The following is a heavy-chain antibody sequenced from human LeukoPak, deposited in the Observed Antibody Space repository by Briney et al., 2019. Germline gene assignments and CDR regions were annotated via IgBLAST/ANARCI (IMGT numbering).Heavy chain of an antibody. CDR1: GGSISSGDYY. CDR2: ITDAVGST. CDR3: AKEIFSGLLYIDY. V-gene: IGHV3-23*01. D-gene: IGHD5-12*01. Sequence: ETLSLTCTVSGGSISSGDYYWSWIRQPPGKGLEWVSAITDAVGSTHYADSVKGRFTISSDNSKNTVYLQMNSLRPEDMAVYYCAKEIFSGLLYIDYWGQGTLVTVSS. J-gene: IGHJ4*02.